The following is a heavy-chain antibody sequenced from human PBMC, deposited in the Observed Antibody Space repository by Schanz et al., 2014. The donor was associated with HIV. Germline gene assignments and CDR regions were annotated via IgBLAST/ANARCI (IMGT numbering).Heavy chain of an antibody. CDR3: AADSEWFGESPSAFDI. D-gene: IGHD3-10*01. CDR2: VNPKSGNT. Sequence: QVQLVQSGAEVKKPGSSVKVSCKASGYSFTSYDINWVRQATGQGLEWMGWVNPKSGNTGYAQKFQGRVTITADESTSTAYMELSSLRSEDTAVYYCAADSEWFGESPSAFDIWGQGTMVTVSS. CDR1: GYSFTSYD. J-gene: IGHJ3*02. V-gene: IGHV1-8*03.